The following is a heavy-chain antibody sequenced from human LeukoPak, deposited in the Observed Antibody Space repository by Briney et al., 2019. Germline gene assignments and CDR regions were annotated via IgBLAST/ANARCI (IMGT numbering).Heavy chain of an antibody. J-gene: IGHJ6*03. D-gene: IGHD4-17*01. CDR1: RGSISSSNYY. CDR3: ARHTYQPISSPPEYGDYGNSYYYYYMDV. CDR2: IYYSGTT. V-gene: IGHV4-39*01. Sequence: PSETLSLTCSVSRGSISSSNYYWGWIRQPPGKGLEWIGNIYYSGTTYYNPSLPSLKSRVTILIDTSKNQFSLRLRSVTAADTAVYYCARHTYQPISSPPEYGDYGNSYYYYYMDVWGKGTTVTISS.